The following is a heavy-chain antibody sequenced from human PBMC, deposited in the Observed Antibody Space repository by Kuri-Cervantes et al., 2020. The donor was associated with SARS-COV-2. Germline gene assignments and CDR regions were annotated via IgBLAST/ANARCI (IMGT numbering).Heavy chain of an antibody. J-gene: IGHJ4*02. CDR2: ISYDGKKK. CDR3: ATDRGGFHDF. CDR1: GFNFSRSD. V-gene: IGHV3-30*03. D-gene: IGHD2-15*01. Sequence: GESLKISCSASGFNFSRSDMHWVRQAPGKGLEWVAVISYDGKKKRCMASGKGRFTISRDSSQNTLYLQMQSLRSEDTGMYYCATDRGGFHDFWGQGTLVTVSS.